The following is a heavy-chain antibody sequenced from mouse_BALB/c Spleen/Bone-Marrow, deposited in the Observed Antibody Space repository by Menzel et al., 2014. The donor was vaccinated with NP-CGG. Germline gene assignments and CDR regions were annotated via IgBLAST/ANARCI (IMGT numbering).Heavy chain of an antibody. J-gene: IGHJ3*01. D-gene: IGHD1-1*01. Sequence: QVQLQQSGPELVRPGVSVKISCKGSGYTFTDYAMHWVKQSHAKSLEWIGVISTYSGNTNYNQKFMGKATMTVDKSSSTAYMELARLTSEDSAIYYCARAGYGSSYDWFAYWGQGTLVTVSA. CDR1: GYTFTDYA. CDR3: ARAGYGSSYDWFAY. CDR2: ISTYSGNT. V-gene: IGHV1-67*01.